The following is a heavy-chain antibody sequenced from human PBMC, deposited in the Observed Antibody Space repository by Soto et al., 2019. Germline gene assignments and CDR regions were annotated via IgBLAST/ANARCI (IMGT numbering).Heavy chain of an antibody. V-gene: IGHV1-2*02. D-gene: IGHD2-2*02. CDR2: INPNSGGT. CDR1: GYTFTGYY. Sequence: ASVKVSCKASGYTFTGYYMHWVRQAPGQGLEWMGWINPNSGGTNYAQKFQGRVTMTRDTSISTAYMEPSRLRSDDTAVYYCAREVGYIGANWFDPWGQVTLVTASS. CDR3: AREVGYIGANWFDP. J-gene: IGHJ5*02.